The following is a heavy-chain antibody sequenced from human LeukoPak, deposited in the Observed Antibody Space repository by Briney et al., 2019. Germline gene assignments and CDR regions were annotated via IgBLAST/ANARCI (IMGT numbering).Heavy chain of an antibody. Sequence: ASVKVSCKASGYTFTSYAMHWVRQAPGQRLEWMGWINAGNGNTKYSQKFQGRVTITRDTSASTAYMELSSLRSEDTAVYYCARRKISSGSDAFDIWGQGTMVTVSS. CDR3: ARRKISSGSDAFDI. CDR1: GYTFTSYA. CDR2: INAGNGNT. J-gene: IGHJ3*02. V-gene: IGHV1-3*01. D-gene: IGHD3-22*01.